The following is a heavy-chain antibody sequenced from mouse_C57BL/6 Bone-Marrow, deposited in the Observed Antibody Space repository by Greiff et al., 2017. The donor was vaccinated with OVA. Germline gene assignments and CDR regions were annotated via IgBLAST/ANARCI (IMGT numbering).Heavy chain of an antibody. CDR2: ISSGGSYT. V-gene: IGHV5-6*03. Sequence: EVMLVESGGGLVKPGGSLKLSCAASGFTFSSYGMSWVRQTPDKRLEWVSTISSGGSYTYYPDSVKGRFTISRDNAKNTLYLQMSSLKSEDTAMYYCARGSFDYWGQGTTLTVSS. J-gene: IGHJ2*01. CDR3: ARGSFDY. CDR1: GFTFSSYG.